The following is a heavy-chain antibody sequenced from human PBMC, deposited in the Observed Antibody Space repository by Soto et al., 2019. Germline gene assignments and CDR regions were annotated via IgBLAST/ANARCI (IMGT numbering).Heavy chain of an antibody. Sequence: GGSLRLSCAASGFTFSSYAMHWVRQAPDKGLEWVAVISYDGSNKYYADSVKGRFTISRDNSKNTLYLQMNSLRAEDTAVYYCARDRGHVGATSQDFDYWGQGTLVTVSS. CDR1: GFTFSSYA. CDR2: ISYDGSNK. D-gene: IGHD1-26*01. V-gene: IGHV3-30-3*01. J-gene: IGHJ4*02. CDR3: ARDRGHVGATSQDFDY.